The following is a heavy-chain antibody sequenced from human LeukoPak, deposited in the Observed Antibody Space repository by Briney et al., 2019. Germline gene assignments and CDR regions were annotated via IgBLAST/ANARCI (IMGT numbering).Heavy chain of an antibody. J-gene: IGHJ6*02. D-gene: IGHD6-19*01. Sequence: PSETLSLTCTVSGGSISSYYWSWIRQPPGKGLEWIGCIYYSGSTNYNPSLKSRVTISVDTSKNQFSLKLSSVTAADTAVYYCARGGYSSGWYGYYYYGMDVWGQGTTVTVSS. CDR1: GGSISSYY. CDR3: ARGGYSSGWYGYYYYGMDV. CDR2: IYYSGST. V-gene: IGHV4-59*01.